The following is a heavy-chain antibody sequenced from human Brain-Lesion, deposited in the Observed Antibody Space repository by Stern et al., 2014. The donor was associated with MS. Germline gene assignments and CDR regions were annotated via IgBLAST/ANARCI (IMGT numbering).Heavy chain of an antibody. CDR1: GDSVSSNSAA. CDR3: AKGYNWFDS. Sequence: QVQLQQSGPGLMKPSQTLALTCAISGDSVSSNSAAWNWIRQSPSRGLEWLGRTYYRSKWYYQYAESAKSRITINADTSTNQFSLQLNSVTPEDTAVYLCAKGYNWFDSWGQGTVVTVS. V-gene: IGHV6-1*01. J-gene: IGHJ5*01. CDR2: TYYRSKWYY.